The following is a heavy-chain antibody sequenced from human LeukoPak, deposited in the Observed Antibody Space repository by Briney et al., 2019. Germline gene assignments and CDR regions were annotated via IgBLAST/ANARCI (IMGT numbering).Heavy chain of an antibody. J-gene: IGHJ3*02. CDR2: ISYRGST. Sequence: SETLSLTCTVSDGSISSYYWNWIRQPPGKGLECIGYISYRGSTNYNPSLRSRVTISVDTSKNQVSLNLSSVTTADTAVYYCARGSGRYDAFDIWGQGTMVTVSS. CDR3: ARGSGRYDAFDI. D-gene: IGHD3-10*01. V-gene: IGHV4-59*01. CDR1: DGSISSYY.